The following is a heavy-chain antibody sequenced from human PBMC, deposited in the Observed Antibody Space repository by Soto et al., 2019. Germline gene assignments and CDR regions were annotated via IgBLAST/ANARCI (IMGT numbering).Heavy chain of an antibody. J-gene: IGHJ4*02. V-gene: IGHV2-5*02. CDR1: GFSLGPRGVG. CDR2: IYWDDDK. D-gene: IGHD6-19*01. CDR3: ARHFRGWYGFHY. Sequence: QITLKESGPTLVKPTQTLTLTCTFSGFSLGPRGVGVGWIRQPPGKALEWLALIYWDDDKRYSPSLKSRLTIPQDTPTNHVVLTMSNMDPAVSATYYCARHFRGWYGFHYWGQRTLVTVSS.